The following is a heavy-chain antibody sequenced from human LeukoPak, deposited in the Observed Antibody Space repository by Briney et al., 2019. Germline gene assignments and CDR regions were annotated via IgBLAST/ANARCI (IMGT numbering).Heavy chain of an antibody. D-gene: IGHD3-10*01. CDR3: AKPGRPYYYYYGMDV. Sequence: GGSLRLSCAASGFTFSSYAMSWVRQAPGKGLEWVSAISGSGGSTYYADSVKGRFTISRDNSKNTLYLQMNSLRAEDTAVYYCAKPGRPYYYYYGMDVWGQGTTVTVSS. CDR2: ISGSGGST. V-gene: IGHV3-23*01. CDR1: GFTFSSYA. J-gene: IGHJ6*02.